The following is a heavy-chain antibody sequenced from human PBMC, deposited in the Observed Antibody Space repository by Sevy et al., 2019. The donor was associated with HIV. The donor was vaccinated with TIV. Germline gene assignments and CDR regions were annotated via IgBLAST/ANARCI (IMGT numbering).Heavy chain of an antibody. Sequence: ASVKVSCKASGYIFTGYYMHWVRQAPGQGLEWMGWINPNSGGTNYAQKFQGRVTMTRDTSISTAYMELSRLRSDDTAVYYCARGFYYYDSSGYYWPWGQGTLVTVSS. CDR2: INPNSGGT. J-gene: IGHJ5*02. D-gene: IGHD3-22*01. CDR3: ARGFYYYDSSGYYWP. CDR1: GYIFTGYY. V-gene: IGHV1-2*02.